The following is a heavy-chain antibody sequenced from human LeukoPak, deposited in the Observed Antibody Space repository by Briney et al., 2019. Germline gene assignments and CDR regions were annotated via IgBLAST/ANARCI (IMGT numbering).Heavy chain of an antibody. CDR1: GASISGYY. CDR3: ARHVTISGPYDASDI. Sequence: SETLSLTCTVSGASISGYYWTWIRQPPGKGLEWIGYIYYSGGTDYNPSLKSRVTISADTSKNQFSLKLRSVTAADTAVYYCARHVTISGPYDASDIWGQGTMVTVSP. V-gene: IGHV4-59*08. CDR2: IYYSGGT. D-gene: IGHD5-24*01. J-gene: IGHJ3*02.